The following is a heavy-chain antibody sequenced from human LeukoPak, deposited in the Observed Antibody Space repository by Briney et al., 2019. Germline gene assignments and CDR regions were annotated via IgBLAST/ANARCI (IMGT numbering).Heavy chain of an antibody. CDR2: ISSSSSTI. J-gene: IGHJ4*02. CDR1: GFTFSSYS. Sequence: GGSLRLSCAASGFTFSSYSMNWVRQAPGKGLEWVSYISSSSSTIYYADSVKGRFTISRDNAKNSLYLQMNSLRAEDTAVYYCARDGTVAGNPFDDWGQGTLVTVSS. V-gene: IGHV3-48*01. D-gene: IGHD6-19*01. CDR3: ARDGTVAGNPFDD.